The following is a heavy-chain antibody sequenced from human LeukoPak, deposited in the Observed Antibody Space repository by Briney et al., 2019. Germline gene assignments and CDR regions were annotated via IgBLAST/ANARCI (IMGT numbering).Heavy chain of an antibody. CDR1: GYTLSELS. CDR3: ATSRVLRFLEWDY. V-gene: IGHV1-24*01. Sequence: ASAKVSCKVSGYTLSELSMHWVRQAPGKGLEWMGGFDPEDGETVYAQKFQGRVTMTEDTSTDTAYMELSSLRSGDTAVYYCATSRVLRFLEWDYWGQGTLVTVSS. CDR2: FDPEDGET. J-gene: IGHJ4*02. D-gene: IGHD3-3*01.